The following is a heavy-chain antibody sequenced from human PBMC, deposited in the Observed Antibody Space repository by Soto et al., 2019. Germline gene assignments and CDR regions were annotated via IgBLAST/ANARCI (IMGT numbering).Heavy chain of an antibody. Sequence: ASGKVSCKASGYTFTSDGISWVRQAPGQGLEWMGWISAYNGNTNYAQKLQGRVTMTTDTSTSTAYMELRSLRSDDTAVYYCAREVNHDIVFVPAAMGDYYYYGMDVWG. CDR1: GYTFTSDG. V-gene: IGHV1-18*01. CDR3: AREVNHDIVFVPAAMGDYYYYGMDV. D-gene: IGHD2-2*01. J-gene: IGHJ6*02. CDR2: ISAYNGNT.